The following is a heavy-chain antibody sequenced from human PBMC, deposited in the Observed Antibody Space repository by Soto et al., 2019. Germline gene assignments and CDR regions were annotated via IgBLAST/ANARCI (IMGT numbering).Heavy chain of an antibody. Sequence: QVQLVQSGAEVKNPGASVKASCKASGYSFTRYGIGWARQAPGQGLEWMGWINAYNGNTNYAQNLQGRLTLTTDTXXTTAYMELRSLRSNDTAIYYCAMVDVYVTPSPQDVWGQGTTVTVSS. CDR1: GYSFTRYG. D-gene: IGHD3-16*01. J-gene: IGHJ6*02. CDR3: AMVDVYVTPSPQDV. CDR2: INAYNGNT. V-gene: IGHV1-18*01.